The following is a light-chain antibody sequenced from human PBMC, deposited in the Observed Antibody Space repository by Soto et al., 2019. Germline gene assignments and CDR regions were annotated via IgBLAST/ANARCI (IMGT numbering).Light chain of an antibody. CDR1: SGHSRNA. V-gene: IGLV4-69*01. CDR3: QTWETGSVI. Sequence: QPVLTQSPSASASLGASVKLTCTLCSGHSRNAIAWHQQLPQKGPRYLMKVNNDGSHTKGAGIPDRFSGSSSGAERYLIISSLQSDDEADYYCQTWETGSVIFGGGTKLTVL. CDR2: VNNDGSH. J-gene: IGLJ2*01.